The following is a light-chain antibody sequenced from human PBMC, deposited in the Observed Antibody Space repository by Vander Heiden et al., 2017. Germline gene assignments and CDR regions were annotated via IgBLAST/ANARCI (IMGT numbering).Light chain of an antibody. CDR3: QQYYSRFRR. CDR1: QSVLSSSNNKNY. Sequence: DIVMTLSPDSLAVSLGERATINCKSSQSVLSSSNNKNYLAWYQQKPGQPPKLLIYWASTRESGVPDRFSGSGSGTDFTLTISSLQAEDVAVYYCQQYYSRFRRFGQGTKVEFK. CDR2: WAS. V-gene: IGKV4-1*01. J-gene: IGKJ1*01.